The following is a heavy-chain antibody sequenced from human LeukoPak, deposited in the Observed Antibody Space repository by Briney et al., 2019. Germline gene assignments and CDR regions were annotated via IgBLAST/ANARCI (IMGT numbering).Heavy chain of an antibody. V-gene: IGHV3-7*03. J-gene: IGHJ4*02. CDR2: IKQDGSEE. CDR3: VRGQVYELWLNRLDY. Sequence: GGSLRLSCAASGFTFSSYWMSWVRQAPGKGLEWVANIKQDGSEEYYVDSVKGRFTISRDNARNSLYLQMNSLRAEDTAVYYCVRGQVYELWLNRLDYWGQGTLVTVSS. CDR1: GFTFSSYW. D-gene: IGHD5-18*01.